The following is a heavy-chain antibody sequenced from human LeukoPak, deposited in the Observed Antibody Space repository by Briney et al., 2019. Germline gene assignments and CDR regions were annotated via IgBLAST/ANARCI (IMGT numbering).Heavy chain of an antibody. CDR1: GYTFTSYG. CDR2: ISAYNGNT. D-gene: IGHD3-22*01. CDR3: ARDTGPYYYDSSGYGY. J-gene: IGHJ4*02. Sequence: ASVKVSCKASGYTFTSYGISWVRQAPGQGLEWMGWISAYNGNTNYAQKLQGRVTMTTDTSTSTAYMELRSLRSDDTAVYYCARDTGPYYYDSSGYGYWGQGTLVTVSS. V-gene: IGHV1-18*01.